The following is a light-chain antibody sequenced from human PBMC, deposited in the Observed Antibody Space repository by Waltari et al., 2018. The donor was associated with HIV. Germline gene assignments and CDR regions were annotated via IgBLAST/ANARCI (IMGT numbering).Light chain of an antibody. J-gene: IGKJ1*01. V-gene: IGKV1-5*03. CDR3: QQYNNYSRT. CDR1: QCISRG. CDR2: KAS. Sequence: DVQMTRSPSTLAASVGEIVTITCGASQCISRGLAWYQQKPGKAPHLLIYKASRLESGVPSRFSGSGSGTEFTLTISSLQPDDFSTYYCQQYNNYSRTFGQGTKVEIK.